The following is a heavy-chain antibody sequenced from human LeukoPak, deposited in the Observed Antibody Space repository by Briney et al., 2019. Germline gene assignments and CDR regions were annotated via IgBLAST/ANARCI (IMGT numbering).Heavy chain of an antibody. V-gene: IGHV1-2*02. CDR3: ARDNAPASSGFNSYYYYGMDV. Sequence: ASVKVSCKASGYTFTGYYMHWVRQAPGQGLEGMGWINPNSGGTNYAQKFQGRVTMTRDTSISTAYMELSRLRSDDTAVYYCARDNAPASSGFNSYYYYGMDVWGQGTTVTVSS. CDR1: GYTFTGYY. J-gene: IGHJ6*02. CDR2: INPNSGGT. D-gene: IGHD3-10*01.